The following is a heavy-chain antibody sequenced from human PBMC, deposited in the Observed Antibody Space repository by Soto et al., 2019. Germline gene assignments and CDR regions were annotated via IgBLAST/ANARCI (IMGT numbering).Heavy chain of an antibody. J-gene: IGHJ4*02. D-gene: IGHD4-17*01. CDR1: GFTFSSYS. CDR3: ARGGGMTTVDY. CDR2: ISSSSSTI. V-gene: IGHV3-48*01. Sequence: EVQLVETGGGLVQPGGSLRVSCAASGFTFSSYSMNWVRQAPGKGLEWVSYISSSSSTIYYADSVKGRFTISRDNXKNSLYLXMNSLRVEDMAVYYCARGGGMTTVDYWGQGTLVTVSS.